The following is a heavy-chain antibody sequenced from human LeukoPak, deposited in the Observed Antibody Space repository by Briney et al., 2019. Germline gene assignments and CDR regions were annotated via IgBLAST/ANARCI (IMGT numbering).Heavy chain of an antibody. V-gene: IGHV3-9*01. CDR1: GFTFDDYA. D-gene: IGHD3-10*01. Sequence: GGSERLSCAASGFTFDDYAMHWVRQAPGKGLEWVSGISWNSGSIGYADSVKGRFTISRDNAKNSLYLQMNSLRAEDTALYYCAKAQRYGSYYYYMDVWGKGTTVTVSS. CDR2: ISWNSGSI. J-gene: IGHJ6*03. CDR3: AKAQRYGSYYYYMDV.